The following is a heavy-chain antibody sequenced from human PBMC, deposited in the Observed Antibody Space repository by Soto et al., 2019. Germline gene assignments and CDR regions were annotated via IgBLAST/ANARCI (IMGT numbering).Heavy chain of an antibody. CDR3: AKDTIGSGSFDY. CDR2: ISWNSGSI. D-gene: IGHD3-10*01. J-gene: IGHJ4*02. V-gene: IGHV3-9*01. CDR1: GFTFDDYA. Sequence: EVQLVESGGGLVQPGRSLRLSCAASGFTFDDYAMHWVRQAPGKGLEWVSGISWNSGSIGYADSVKGRFTISRDNAKNSLYLQMNSLRAEDTALYYCAKDTIGSGSFDYWGQGPLVTVSS.